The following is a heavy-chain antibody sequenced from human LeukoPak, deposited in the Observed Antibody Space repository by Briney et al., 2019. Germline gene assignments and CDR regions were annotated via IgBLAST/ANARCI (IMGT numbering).Heavy chain of an antibody. J-gene: IGHJ4*02. CDR1: GFTFSDYV. CDR2: IWSDGSNK. D-gene: IGHD3-10*01. Sequence: GGSLRLSCAASGFTFSDYVIHWVRQAPGKGLEWVAVIWSDGSNKYYADSVKGRFTISRDNSKKTLYLQMSRLRVEDTAVYYCVRASGSFDYRGQGTLVTVSS. CDR3: VRASGSFDY. V-gene: IGHV3-33*01.